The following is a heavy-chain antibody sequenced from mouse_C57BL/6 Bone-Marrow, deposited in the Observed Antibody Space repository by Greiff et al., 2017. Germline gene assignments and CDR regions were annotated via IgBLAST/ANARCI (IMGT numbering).Heavy chain of an antibody. D-gene: IGHD2-3*01. J-gene: IGHJ2*01. CDR3: ARGRLLREYFDY. V-gene: IGHV1-53*01. CDR2: INPSNGGT. CDR1: GYTFTSYW. Sequence: QVHVKQPGPELVKPGASVKLSCKASGYTFTSYWLHWVKQRPGQGLEWIGNINPSNGGTNYNEKFKSKATLTVDKSSSTAYMQLSSLTSEDSAVYYCARGRLLREYFDYWGQGTTLTVSS.